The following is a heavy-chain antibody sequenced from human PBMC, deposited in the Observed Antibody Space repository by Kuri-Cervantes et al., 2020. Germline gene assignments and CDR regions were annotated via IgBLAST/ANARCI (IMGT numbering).Heavy chain of an antibody. CDR3: ARWRSSRRDGLDY. CDR1: GFTFSSYG. V-gene: IGHV3-30*03. Sequence: GGSLRLSCAASGFTFSSYGMHWVRQAPGKGLEWVAVISYDGSNKYYEDSVKGRFTISRDNSKNSLYLQMNSLRAEDTAVYYCARWRSSRRDGLDYWGQGTLVTVSS. CDR2: ISYDGSNK. J-gene: IGHJ4*02. D-gene: IGHD5-24*01.